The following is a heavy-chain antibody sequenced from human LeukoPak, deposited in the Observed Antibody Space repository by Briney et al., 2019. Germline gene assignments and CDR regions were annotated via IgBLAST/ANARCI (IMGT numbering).Heavy chain of an antibody. D-gene: IGHD1-1*01. J-gene: IGHJ1*01. Sequence: GGSLRLSCAASGFTFSSYAMNWVRQAPGKRLEWVSIISGGSSSIYYADSVKGRFTISRDNSKNTLYLQMNSLRAEDTALYYCVLRHNDAYLQHWGQGTLVTVSS. CDR2: ISGGSSSI. V-gene: IGHV3-23*01. CDR3: VLRHNDAYLQH. CDR1: GFTFSSYA.